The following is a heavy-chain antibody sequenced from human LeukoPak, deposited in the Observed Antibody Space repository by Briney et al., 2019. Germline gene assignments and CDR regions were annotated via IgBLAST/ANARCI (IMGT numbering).Heavy chain of an antibody. D-gene: IGHD3-22*01. V-gene: IGHV5-51*01. CDR1: GYSFTNYW. J-gene: IGHJ6*02. CDR2: IYPGDSDT. CDR3: ARQYYSDNRGMDV. Sequence: GESLKISCKGSGYSFTNYWIGWVRQMPGKGLEWMGIIYPGDSDTRYSPSFQGQVTISADKSISTAYLQWSSLKASDTAMYYCARQYYSDNRGMDVWGQGTTVTVSS.